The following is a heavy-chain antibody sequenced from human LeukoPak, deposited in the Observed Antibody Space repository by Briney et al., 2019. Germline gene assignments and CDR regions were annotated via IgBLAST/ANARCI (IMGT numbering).Heavy chain of an antibody. Sequence: SETLSLTCTVSGGSINSRSDYWGWIRQPPGKGLEWIGSVYYSGSTHYNPSLKSRVTMSIDTSKNQFSLKLSSVTAADTAVYYCARRPGEYGGNDFDYWGQGTLVTVSS. CDR2: VYYSGST. J-gene: IGHJ4*02. D-gene: IGHD4/OR15-4a*01. CDR1: GGSINSRSDY. V-gene: IGHV4-39*01. CDR3: ARRPGEYGGNDFDY.